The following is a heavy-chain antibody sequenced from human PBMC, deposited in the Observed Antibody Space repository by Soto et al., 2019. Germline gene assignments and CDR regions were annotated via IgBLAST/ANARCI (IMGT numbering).Heavy chain of an antibody. V-gene: IGHV1-2*02. Sequence: QLHLVQSGAVVKKPGASVTVSCSASGYPVTAYYMHWVRQAPGRGLEWMGGINPATGAAKYTQTFQGRVPMTRDTSTSTVIMELSGLTSEDTAVFYWARGGGVGVAGSAAFDMWGQGTLVTVSS. CDR1: GYPVTAYY. CDR3: ARGGGVGVAGSAAFDM. CDR2: INPATGAA. D-gene: IGHD3-3*01. J-gene: IGHJ3*02.